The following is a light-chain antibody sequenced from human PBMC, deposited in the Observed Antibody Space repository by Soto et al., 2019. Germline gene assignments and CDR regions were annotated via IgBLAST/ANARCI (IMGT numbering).Light chain of an antibody. CDR2: EVT. CDR1: TSDVGAYNL. Sequence: QSVLTQPPSASGSPGQSVTISCTGSTSDVGAYNLVSWYQQHPGKAPKFIIYEVTKRPSGVPDRFSGSKSGNTASLTVSGLQAEDEADYYCTSYAGSTPVIFGGGTKLTVL. J-gene: IGLJ2*01. CDR3: TSYAGSTPVI. V-gene: IGLV2-8*01.